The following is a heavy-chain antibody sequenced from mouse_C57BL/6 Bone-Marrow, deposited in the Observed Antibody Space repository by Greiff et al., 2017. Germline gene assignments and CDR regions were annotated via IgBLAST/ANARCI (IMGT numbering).Heavy chain of an antibody. D-gene: IGHD1-1*01. V-gene: IGHV14-4*01. J-gene: IGHJ3*01. CDR2: IDPENGDT. CDR3: TTILRFGY. CDR1: GFNIKDDY. Sequence: VKLQQSGAELVRPGASVKLSCTASGFNIKDDYMHWVKQRPEQGLEWIGWIDPENGDTEYASKFQGKATITADTSSNTAYLQLSSLTSEDTAVYYCTTILRFGYWGQGTRVTVSA.